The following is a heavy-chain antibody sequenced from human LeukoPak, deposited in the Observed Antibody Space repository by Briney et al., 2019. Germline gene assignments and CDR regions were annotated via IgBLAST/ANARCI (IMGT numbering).Heavy chain of an antibody. CDR2: IKQDGSEK. Sequence: GGSLRLSCAASGSTFSSYWMSWVRQAPGKGLEWVANIKQDGSEKYYVDSVKGRFTISRDNAKNSLYLQMNSLRAEDTAVYYCARGGYYGSGSYFSYWGQGTLVTVSS. D-gene: IGHD3-10*01. CDR1: GSTFSSYW. CDR3: ARGGYYGSGSYFSY. J-gene: IGHJ4*02. V-gene: IGHV3-7*03.